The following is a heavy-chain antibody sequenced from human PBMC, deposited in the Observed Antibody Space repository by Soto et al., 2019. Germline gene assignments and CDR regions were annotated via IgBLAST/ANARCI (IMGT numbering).Heavy chain of an antibody. CDR2: IYHTGST. CDR1: SGSISSSTW. D-gene: IGHD3-16*01. J-gene: IGHJ4*02. Sequence: QVQLQESGPGLVKPSGTLSLTCAVSSGSISSSTWWSWVRPPPGKGLEWIGEIYHTGSTKYNPSLKSRITMSVVKSKNQFSLKLNSVTAADSAVYYCATSDDYMWGSVWGQGTLVTLSS. V-gene: IGHV4-4*02. CDR3: ATSDDYMWGSV.